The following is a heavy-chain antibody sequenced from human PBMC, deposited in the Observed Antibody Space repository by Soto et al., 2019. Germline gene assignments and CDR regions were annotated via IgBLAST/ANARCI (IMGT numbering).Heavy chain of an antibody. CDR1: GFTFDDYA. V-gene: IGHV3-43D*04. CDR3: AKGPYNHRDGYNYFSYYYYGMDV. D-gene: IGHD5-12*01. J-gene: IGHJ6*02. Sequence: RLSCAASGFTFDDYAMHWVRQAPGKGLEWVSLISWDGGSTYYADSVKGRFTISRDNSKNSLYLQMNSLRAEDTALYYCAKGPYNHRDGYNYFSYYYYGMDVWGQGTTVTVSS. CDR2: ISWDGGST.